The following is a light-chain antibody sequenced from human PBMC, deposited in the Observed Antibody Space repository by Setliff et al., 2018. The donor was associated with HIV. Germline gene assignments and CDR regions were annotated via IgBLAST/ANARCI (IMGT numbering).Light chain of an antibody. CDR3: SSFTSSSSYG. J-gene: IGLJ1*01. CDR1: SNDFGSYDY. CDR2: EVS. Sequence: QSALARPASVSGSPGQSITISCTGTSNDFGSYDYVSWYQHQPGKVPKLMIYEVSNRPSGVSDRFSGSKSGNTASLTISGLQTEDEADYYCSSFTSSSSYGFGTGTKVTV. V-gene: IGLV2-14*01.